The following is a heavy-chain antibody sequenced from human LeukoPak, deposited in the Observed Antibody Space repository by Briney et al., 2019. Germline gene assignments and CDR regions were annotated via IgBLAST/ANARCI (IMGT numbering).Heavy chain of an antibody. CDR2: INKDGSER. CDR3: ARESKGRSKIDY. J-gene: IGHJ4*02. CDR1: GFTFSGYW. D-gene: IGHD4-17*01. V-gene: IGHV3-7*01. Sequence: GGSLRLSCAASGFTFSGYWMSWVRQAPGKGLEWVANINKDGSERYNVDSMKGRFTISRDNANKSLYLQMNSLRAEDTSVYYCARESKGRSKIDYWGQGTLVTISS.